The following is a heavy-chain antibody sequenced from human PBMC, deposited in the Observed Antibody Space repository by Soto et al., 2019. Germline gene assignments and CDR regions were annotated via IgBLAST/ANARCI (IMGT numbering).Heavy chain of an antibody. CDR1: GGSITGSTYH. D-gene: IGHD2-15*01. V-gene: IGHV4-39*01. CDR3: AINPVCSGDNCYSYYYFMDV. J-gene: IGHJ6*03. CDR2: IYHSGNT. Sequence: SETLSLTCSVFGGSITGSTYHWGWIRQPPGKGLEWIGSIYHSGNTYYNPSLKSQVTISVDTSKNQFSLKVNSVTAADTAVYFFAINPVCSGDNCYSYYYFMDVWGKGTTVTVSS.